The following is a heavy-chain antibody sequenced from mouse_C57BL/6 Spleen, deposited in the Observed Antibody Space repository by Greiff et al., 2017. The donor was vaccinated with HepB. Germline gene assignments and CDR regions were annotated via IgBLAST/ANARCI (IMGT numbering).Heavy chain of an antibody. J-gene: IGHJ2*01. CDR3: ARGTTAYYFDY. V-gene: IGHV3-6*01. Sequence: VQLKESGPGLVKPSQSLSLTCSVTGYSITSGYYWNWIRQFPGNKLEWMGYISYDGSNNYNPSLKNRISITRDTSKNQFFLKLNSVTTEDTATYYCARGTTAYYFDYWGQGTTLTVSS. D-gene: IGHD1-2*01. CDR1: GYSITSGYY. CDR2: ISYDGSN.